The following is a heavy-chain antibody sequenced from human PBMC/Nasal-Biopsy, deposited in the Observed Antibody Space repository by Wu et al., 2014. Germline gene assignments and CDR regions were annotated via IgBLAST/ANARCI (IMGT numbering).Heavy chain of an antibody. CDR1: GFTFGAYW. J-gene: IGHJ4*02. D-gene: IGHD5-12*01. Sequence: LRLSCAASGFTFGAYWMNWVRQSPERGLEWVANIKDDGSERYYVDSVKGRFTVSRDNYRGSLFLQMDSLRVGDSAVYYCTRDVEFSGFDMWGQGTRVTVSS. CDR2: IKDDGSER. V-gene: IGHV3-7*01. CDR3: TRDVEFSGFDM.